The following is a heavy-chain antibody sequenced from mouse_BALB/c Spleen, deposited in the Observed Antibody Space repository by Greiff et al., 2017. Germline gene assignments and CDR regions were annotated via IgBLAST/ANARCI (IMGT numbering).Heavy chain of an antibody. CDR2: ISSGGSYT. J-gene: IGHJ4*01. D-gene: IGHD6-2*01. CDR3: ASLWSPPDYYAMDD. V-gene: IGHV5-6-4*01. Sequence: EVKLMESGGGLVKPGGSLKLSCAASGFTFSSYTMSWVRQTPEKRLEWVATISSGGSYTYYPDTVTGRCTISRDNAKNTLYLEMSSLRSEDTAMYYCASLWSPPDYYAMDDWGQGTSVTVAS. CDR1: GFTFSSYT.